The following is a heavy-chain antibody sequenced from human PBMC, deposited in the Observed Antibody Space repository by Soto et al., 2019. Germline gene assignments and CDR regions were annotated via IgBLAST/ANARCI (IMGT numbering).Heavy chain of an antibody. Sequence: SETLSLTCTVSGGSISSYYWSWIRQPPGKGLEWIGYIYYSGSTNYNPSLKSRVTISVDTSKNQFSLKLSSVTAADTAVYYCARPWCSGGSCYPYYFDYWGQGTLVTVSS. D-gene: IGHD2-15*01. CDR1: GGSISSYY. CDR3: ARPWCSGGSCYPYYFDY. J-gene: IGHJ4*02. CDR2: IYYSGST. V-gene: IGHV4-59*08.